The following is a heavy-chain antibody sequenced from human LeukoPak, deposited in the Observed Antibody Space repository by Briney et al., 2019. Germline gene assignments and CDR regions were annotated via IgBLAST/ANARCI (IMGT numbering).Heavy chain of an antibody. D-gene: IGHD6-19*01. CDR1: GFTFSSYW. J-gene: IGHJ4*02. V-gene: IGHV3-74*01. Sequence: GGSLRLSCAASGFTFSSYWMHWVRQAPGEGLVWVARIISDGSSTSYADSVKGRSTISRDNAKNTLYLQMNSLRADDTAVYYCAREPHSSGNYWGQGTLVTVSS. CDR2: IISDGSST. CDR3: AREPHSSGNY.